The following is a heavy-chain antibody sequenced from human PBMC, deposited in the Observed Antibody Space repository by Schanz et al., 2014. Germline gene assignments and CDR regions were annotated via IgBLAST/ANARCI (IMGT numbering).Heavy chain of an antibody. V-gene: IGHV1-2*06. J-gene: IGHJ6*02. CDR2: VSPYSGDT. CDR3: ARENTAVAGMPRVMDV. CDR1: GYRFIGYY. Sequence: QVQLVQSGAEVKKPGASVKVSCTASGYRFIGYYVHWVRQAPGQGLEWMGRVSPYSGDTNYAQMFQGRVTMTTDTSISTAYMELSRLTSDDTAVFFCARENTAVAGMPRVMDVWGQGTTVTVTS. D-gene: IGHD6-19*01.